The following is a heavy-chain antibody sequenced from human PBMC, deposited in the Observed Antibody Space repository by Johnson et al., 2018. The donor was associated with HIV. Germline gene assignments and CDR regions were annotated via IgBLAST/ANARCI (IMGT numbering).Heavy chain of an antibody. CDR1: GFTFSSYG. CDR3: AKGPKYDYVWGGDAFDI. Sequence: QVQLVESGGGVVQPGGSLRLSCAASGFTFSSYGMHWVRQAPGKGLEWVAFIRYDGSNKYYADSVKGRFTISRDNSKNTLYLQINSLSAEDTAVYYCAKGPKYDYVWGGDAFDIWGQGTMVTVSS. J-gene: IGHJ3*02. CDR2: IRYDGSNK. D-gene: IGHD3-16*01. V-gene: IGHV3-30*02.